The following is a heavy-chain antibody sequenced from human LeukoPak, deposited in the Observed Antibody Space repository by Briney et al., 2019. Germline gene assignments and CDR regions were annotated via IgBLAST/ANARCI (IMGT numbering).Heavy chain of an antibody. V-gene: IGHV3-23*01. CDR1: GFTFSRYA. Sequence: QPGGSLRLSCAASGFTFSRYAMTWVRQAPGKRLEWVSEISSRTGSTYYADSVKGRFTISRDNSKNTLYMQMNSLRAEDTAVYYCAKGRGHSAFDIWGQGTMVTVSS. CDR2: ISSRTGST. J-gene: IGHJ3*02. CDR3: AKGRGHSAFDI.